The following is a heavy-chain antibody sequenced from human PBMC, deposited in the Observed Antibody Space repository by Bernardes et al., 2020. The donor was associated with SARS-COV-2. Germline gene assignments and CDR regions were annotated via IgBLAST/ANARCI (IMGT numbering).Heavy chain of an antibody. CDR3: ATWLFDHFDY. Sequence: GGSLRLSCAASGFTFSTYAVSWVRQAPGKGLEWVSAFNDNGGGTFYAASVKGRFTISRDSFKNTLYLQMHSLRAEDTAVYYCATWLFDHFDYWGHGTPVTVSS. J-gene: IGHJ4*01. D-gene: IGHD3-22*01. CDR2: FNDNGGGT. CDR1: GFTFSTYA. V-gene: IGHV3-23*01.